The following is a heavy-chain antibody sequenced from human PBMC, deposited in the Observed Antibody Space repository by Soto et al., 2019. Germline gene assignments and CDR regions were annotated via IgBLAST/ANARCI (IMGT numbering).Heavy chain of an antibody. V-gene: IGHV3-66*01. CDR3: ARDYGDYSFDY. CDR2: IYSGGST. D-gene: IGHD4-17*01. J-gene: IGHJ4*02. Sequence: EVQLVESGGGLVQPGGSLRLSCAASGFTVSSNYMSWVRQAPGKGLEWVSVIYSGGSTYYADSVKGRFTISRDNSKNTLYLPMNSLRAEDTAVYYCARDYGDYSFDYWGQGTLVTVSS. CDR1: GFTVSSNY.